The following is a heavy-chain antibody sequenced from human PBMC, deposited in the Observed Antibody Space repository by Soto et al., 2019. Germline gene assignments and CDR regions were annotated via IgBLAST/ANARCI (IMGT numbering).Heavy chain of an antibody. V-gene: IGHV4-39*01. D-gene: IGHD3-10*01. Sequence: TSETLSLTCTVSGGSISSDIHYWGWIRQPPGKGLEWIGTIYYSGNTHYNPSLRSRVTISMDTSKNQFSLRLTSVTAADTAVYYCARHTDCGSGSSCLGSDNMDTDAFDIWGQGTMVT. CDR2: IYYSGNT. CDR1: GGSISSDIHY. CDR3: ARHTDCGSGSSCLGSDNMDTDAFDI. J-gene: IGHJ3*02.